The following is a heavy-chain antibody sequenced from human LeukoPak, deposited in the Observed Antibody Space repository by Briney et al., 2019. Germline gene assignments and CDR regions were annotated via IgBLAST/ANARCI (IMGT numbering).Heavy chain of an antibody. D-gene: IGHD6-13*01. CDR3: ARVVMWQQLVLFDY. Sequence: GGSLRLSCAASGFTFSSYSMNWVRQPPGKGLEWVSSISSSSSYIYYANSVKGRFTISRDNAKNSLYLQMNSLRAEDTAVYYCARVVMWQQLVLFDYWGQGTLVTVSS. J-gene: IGHJ4*02. CDR1: GFTFSSYS. CDR2: ISSSSSYI. V-gene: IGHV3-21*01.